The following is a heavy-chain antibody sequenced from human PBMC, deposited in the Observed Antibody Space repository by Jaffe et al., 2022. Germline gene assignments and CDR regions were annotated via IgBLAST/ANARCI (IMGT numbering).Heavy chain of an antibody. Sequence: QVQLQESGPGLVKPSETLSLTCTVSGGSISSYYWSWIRQPPGKGLEWIGYIYYSGSTNYNPSLKSRVTISVDTSKNQFSLKLSSVTAADTAVYYCARSDGGGCGGDCYHLGYWGQGTLVTVSS. CDR3: ARSDGGGCGGDCYHLGY. CDR2: IYYSGST. V-gene: IGHV4-59*01. J-gene: IGHJ4*02. D-gene: IGHD2-21*02. CDR1: GGSISSYY.